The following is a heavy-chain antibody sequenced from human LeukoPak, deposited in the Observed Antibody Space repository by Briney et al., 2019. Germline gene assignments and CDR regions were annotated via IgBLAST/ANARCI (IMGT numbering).Heavy chain of an antibody. V-gene: IGHV4-38-2*02. Sequence: SETLSLTCTVSGYSISSGSYWGLIRQPPGKGLEWIGNMFHSGDTYHNPSLKSRVTISADTSKNQFSLNLTSVTAADTAVYYCAKVGAYGDYARHDYWGQGTLVTVSS. CDR1: GYSISSGSY. J-gene: IGHJ4*02. CDR2: MFHSGDT. D-gene: IGHD4-17*01. CDR3: AKVGAYGDYARHDY.